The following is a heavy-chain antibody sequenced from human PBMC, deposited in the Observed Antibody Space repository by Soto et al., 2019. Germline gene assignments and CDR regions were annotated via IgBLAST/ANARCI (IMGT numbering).Heavy chain of an antibody. J-gene: IGHJ5*02. V-gene: IGHV1-69*01. CDR2: TIALFGTA. CDR3: ARMYSGSSRSWFDP. D-gene: IGHD1-26*01. Sequence: LVQSGAEVKKPGSSVKVSCRASGGAFENYAISWIRQAPGEGLEWMGGTIALFGTAHYAQRFQDRVTITADESTGTAYMELSSLRFEDTAAYYCARMYSGSSRSWFDPWGQGTLVTVSS. CDR1: GGAFENYA.